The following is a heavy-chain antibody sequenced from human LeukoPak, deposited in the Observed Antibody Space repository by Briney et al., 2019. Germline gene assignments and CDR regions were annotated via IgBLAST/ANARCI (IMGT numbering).Heavy chain of an antibody. CDR3: ARVSGGYFGSGGAFDI. Sequence: GGSLRLSCAASGFTFSSYSMNWVRQAPGKGLEWVSYISSSSSTIYYADSVKGRFTISRDNAKNSLYLQMNSLRAEDTAVYYCARVSGGYFGSGGAFDIWGQGTMVTVSS. CDR2: ISSSSSTI. D-gene: IGHD3-22*01. V-gene: IGHV3-48*01. J-gene: IGHJ3*02. CDR1: GFTFSSYS.